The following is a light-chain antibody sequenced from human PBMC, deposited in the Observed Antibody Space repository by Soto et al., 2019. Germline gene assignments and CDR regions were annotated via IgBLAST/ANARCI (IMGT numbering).Light chain of an antibody. CDR3: SSFTSTSTFV. Sequence: QSVLTQPASVSGSPGQSITISCTGTSNDVGGYNYVSWFQQHPGKAPKLLIFEVSNRPSGVSHRFSGSKSGNTASLIISGLQAEDEADYYCSSFTSTSTFVFGSGTKVTVL. CDR1: SNDVGGYNY. CDR2: EVS. J-gene: IGLJ1*01. V-gene: IGLV2-14*01.